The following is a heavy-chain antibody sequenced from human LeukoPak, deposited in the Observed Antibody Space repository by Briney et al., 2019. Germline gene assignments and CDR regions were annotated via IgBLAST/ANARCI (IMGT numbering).Heavy chain of an antibody. CDR1: GFTFSSYS. CDR3: AREPEDTGFDY. V-gene: IGHV3-21*01. J-gene: IGHJ4*02. CDR2: ISSSSSYI. Sequence: GGSLRLSCAASGFTFSSYSMNWVRQAPGKGLEWVSSISSSSSYIYYAGSVKGRFTISKDNAKNSLYLQMNSLRAEDTAVYYCAREPEDTGFDYWGQGTLVTVSS. D-gene: IGHD1-14*01.